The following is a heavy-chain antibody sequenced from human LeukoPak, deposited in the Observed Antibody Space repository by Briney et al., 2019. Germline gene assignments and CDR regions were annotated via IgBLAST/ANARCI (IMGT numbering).Heavy chain of an antibody. V-gene: IGHV4-34*01. J-gene: IGHJ4*02. D-gene: IGHD3-22*01. CDR1: GGSFSGYY. Sequence: SETLSLTCAVYGGSFSGYYWSWIRQPPGKGLEWIGEINHSGSTNYNPSLKRRVTISVDTSKNQFSLKLSSVTAADTAVYYCARGLSLLRRPPGYWGQGTLVTVSS. CDR2: INHSGST. CDR3: ARGLSLLRRPPGY.